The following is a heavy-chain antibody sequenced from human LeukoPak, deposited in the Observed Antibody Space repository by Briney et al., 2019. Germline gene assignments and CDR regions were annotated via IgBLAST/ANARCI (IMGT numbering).Heavy chain of an antibody. V-gene: IGHV3-74*01. J-gene: IGHJ4*02. CDR2: INSDGSST. D-gene: IGHD3-10*01. CDR3: ARDGITMRILEY. Sequence: GGSLRLSCAASGFTFSSYWMHWVRQAPGKGLVWVSRINSDGSSTSYADSVKGRFTISRDNAKNSLYLQMDSLRAEDTAVYYCARDGITMRILEYWGQGTLVTVSS. CDR1: GFTFSSYW.